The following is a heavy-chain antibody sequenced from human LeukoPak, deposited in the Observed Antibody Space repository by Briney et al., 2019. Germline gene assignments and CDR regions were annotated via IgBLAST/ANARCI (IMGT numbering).Heavy chain of an antibody. Sequence: PERSLRLSCAASGFTFSSYAMHWVRQAPGKGLEWVAVISYDGSNKYYADSVKGRFTISRDNSKNTLYLQMNSLRAEDTAVYYCARDGDSGWYYYYYMDVWGKGTTVTVSS. CDR3: ARDGDSGWYYYYYMDV. CDR1: GFTFSSYA. CDR2: ISYDGSNK. J-gene: IGHJ6*03. D-gene: IGHD6-19*01. V-gene: IGHV3-30-3*01.